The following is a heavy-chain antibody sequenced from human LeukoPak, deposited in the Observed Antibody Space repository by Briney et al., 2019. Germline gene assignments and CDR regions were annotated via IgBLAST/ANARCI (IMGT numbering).Heavy chain of an antibody. CDR2: ISPSSFSI. D-gene: IGHD6-19*01. CDR1: GFMFATYT. V-gene: IGHV3-21*01. Sequence: PGGSLRLSCAASGFMFATYTMNWVRQAPGKGLEWVSSISPSSFSIHYADSMKGRFTISRDNAKNSLYLQMNSLRAEDTAIYYCARDSRGGSGWYGYFDLWGRGTLVTVSS. J-gene: IGHJ2*01. CDR3: ARDSRGGSGWYGYFDL.